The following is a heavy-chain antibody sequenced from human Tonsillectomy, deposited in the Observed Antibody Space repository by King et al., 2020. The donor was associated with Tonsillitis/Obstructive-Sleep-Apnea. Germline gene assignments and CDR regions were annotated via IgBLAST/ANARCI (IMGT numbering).Heavy chain of an antibody. J-gene: IGHJ4*02. CDR1: GFTVSSNY. Sequence: VQLVESGGGLIQPGGSLRLSCAASGFTVSSNYMSSVRQAPGKGLEWVSVIYSGCSTYYADSVKGRFTIARDNSKNTLYLQMNSLRAEDTAVYYCARAATTVTPLDYWGQGTLVTVSS. CDR3: ARAATTVTPLDY. D-gene: IGHD4-17*01. V-gene: IGHV3-53*01. CDR2: IYSGCST.